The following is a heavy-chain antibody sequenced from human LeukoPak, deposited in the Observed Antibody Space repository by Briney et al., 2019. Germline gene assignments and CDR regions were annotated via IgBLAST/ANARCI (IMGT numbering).Heavy chain of an antibody. D-gene: IGHD2-2*01. CDR2: IYYSGSP. CDR1: GGPISSYY. J-gene: IGHJ6*03. Sequence: SETLSLTCTVSGGPISSYYWSWIRQPPGKGLEWIGYIYYSGSPNYNPSLKSRVTISVETSKNQFSLKLSSVTAADTAVYYCATTNCSSTSCYGWGYYYYYYMDVWGKGTTVTVSS. CDR3: ATTNCSSTSCYGWGYYYYYYMDV. V-gene: IGHV4-59*01.